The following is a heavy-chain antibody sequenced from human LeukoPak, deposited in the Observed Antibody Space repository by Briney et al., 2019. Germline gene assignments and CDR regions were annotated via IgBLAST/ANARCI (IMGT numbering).Heavy chain of an antibody. CDR2: ISGSGSGT. CDR1: GFTFSSYA. D-gene: IGHD6-19*01. J-gene: IGHJ4*02. V-gene: IGHV3-23*01. Sequence: GGSLRLSCAASGFTFSSYAMTWVRQAPGRGLEWVSAISGSGSGTYYADSVKGRFTISRDNSKNRLYLQMNSLRAEDTAVYYCAKGGSASYVRYYFDDWGQGTLVTVSS. CDR3: AKGGSASYVRYYFDD.